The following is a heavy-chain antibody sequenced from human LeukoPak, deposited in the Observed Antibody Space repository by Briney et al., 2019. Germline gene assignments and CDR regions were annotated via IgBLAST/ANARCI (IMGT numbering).Heavy chain of an antibody. J-gene: IGHJ4*02. CDR1: GGSISSGGYY. D-gene: IGHD3-16*01. CDR3: ARVLTAYTRPTFDS. CDR2: IYYSGTA. Sequence: ASETLSLTCTVSGGSISSGGYYWSWIRQPPGKGLEWIGYIYYSGTAYYNPSLKSRVTISVDTSKNQFSLNLSSVTAADTAVYYCARVLTAYTRPTFDSWGQGTLVTVSS. V-gene: IGHV4-30-4*08.